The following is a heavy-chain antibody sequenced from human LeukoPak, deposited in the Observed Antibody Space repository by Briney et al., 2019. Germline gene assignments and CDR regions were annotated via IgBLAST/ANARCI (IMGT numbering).Heavy chain of an antibody. CDR3: ARLRFLEWLFPWFDP. D-gene: IGHD3-3*01. Sequence: SETLSLTCTVSGGSISSQYWSWIRQPPGRGLEWIGYISYSGTTKYNPSLKSRVTISVDTSKSQFSLKLTSVTAADTSVYYCARLRFLEWLFPWFDPWGQGTLVTVSS. CDR1: GGSISSQY. CDR2: ISYSGTT. J-gene: IGHJ5*02. V-gene: IGHV4-59*08.